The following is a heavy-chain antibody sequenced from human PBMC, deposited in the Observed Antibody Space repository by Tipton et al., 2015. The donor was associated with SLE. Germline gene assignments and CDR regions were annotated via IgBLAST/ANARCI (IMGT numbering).Heavy chain of an antibody. CDR1: GDSMNNDGHY. CDR3: ARLHGYSYGLNWFGP. CDR2: IYYTGTTT. Sequence: TLSLTCTVSGDSMNNDGHYWTWIRQPPGNGLEWIGSIYYTGTTTYYNSFLMSRVTMSVDTSKNQFSLRLNSVIAADTAVYYCARLHGYSYGLNWFGPWGQGTLISVSS. J-gene: IGHJ5*02. D-gene: IGHD5-18*01. V-gene: IGHV4-39*07.